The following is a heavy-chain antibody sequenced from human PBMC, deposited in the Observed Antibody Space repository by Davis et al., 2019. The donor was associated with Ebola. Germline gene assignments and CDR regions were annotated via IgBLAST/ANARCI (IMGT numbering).Heavy chain of an antibody. CDR3: ATGAGFLIDY. CDR1: GGSISPYY. D-gene: IGHD6-19*01. J-gene: IGHJ4*02. CDR2: LYYTGTT. Sequence: PGGSLRLSCTVSGGSISPYYWSWIRQPPGRGLEWIAFLYYTGTTNYNPSLKSRVAISVDAARNQFSLKLSSVTAADTAVYYCATGAGFLIDYWGQGTLVTVSS. V-gene: IGHV4-59*01.